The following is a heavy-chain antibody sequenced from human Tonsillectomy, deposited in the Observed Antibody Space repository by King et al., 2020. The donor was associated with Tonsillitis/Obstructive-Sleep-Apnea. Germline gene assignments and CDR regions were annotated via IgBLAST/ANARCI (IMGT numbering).Heavy chain of an antibody. D-gene: IGHD2-15*01. V-gene: IGHV3-30*04. Sequence: VQLVESGGGVVQPGRSLRLSCAASRFTFSSYAMHWVRQAPGKGLEWVAVISYDGSKKYYADSVKGRFTISRDNSKNTLYLQMNSLRAEDTSVYYCARDLSYCSGISCFSGGFDYWGQGTLVTVSS. J-gene: IGHJ4*02. CDR2: ISYDGSKK. CDR1: RFTFSSYA. CDR3: ARDLSYCSGISCFSGGFDY.